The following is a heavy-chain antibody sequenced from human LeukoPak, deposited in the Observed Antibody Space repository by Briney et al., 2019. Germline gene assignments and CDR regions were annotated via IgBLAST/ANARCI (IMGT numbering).Heavy chain of an antibody. CDR2: ISRNSGSI. CDR3: ARGGAARPDF. V-gene: IGHV3-9*01. D-gene: IGHD6-6*01. Sequence: GGSLRLSCAASGFTFDDYAMHWVRQAPGKGLEWVSGISRNSGSIGYADSVKGRITISRDNAKNSLYLQMNSLRVEDTAIYYCARGGAARPDFWGQGTLVTVSS. J-gene: IGHJ4*02. CDR1: GFTFDDYA.